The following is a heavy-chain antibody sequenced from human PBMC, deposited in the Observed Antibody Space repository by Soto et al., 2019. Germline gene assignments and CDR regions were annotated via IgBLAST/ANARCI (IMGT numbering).Heavy chain of an antibody. Sequence: ASVKVSCKASGYTFSDYYMHWVRQAPGQGLEWMGWINANSGGTNYPQKFQGRVTLTRDTSISTVYMELSSLRSDDTAVYYCASGASSNWPDFWGRGHLVTVSS. V-gene: IGHV1-2*02. CDR2: INANSGGT. D-gene: IGHD6-13*01. CDR3: ASGASSNWPDF. J-gene: IGHJ4*02. CDR1: GYTFSDYY.